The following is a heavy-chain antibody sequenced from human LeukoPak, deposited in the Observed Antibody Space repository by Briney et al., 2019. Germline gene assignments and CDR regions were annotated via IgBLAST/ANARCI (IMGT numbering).Heavy chain of an antibody. Sequence: ASVKVPCKASGYTFTGYYMHWVRQAPGQGLEWMGWINPNSGGTNYAQKFQGRVTMTRDTSISTAYMELSRLRSDDTAVYYCAKVYDRPYYFDYWGQGTLVTVSS. CDR1: GYTFTGYY. D-gene: IGHD3-22*01. J-gene: IGHJ4*02. CDR3: AKVYDRPYYFDY. V-gene: IGHV1-2*02. CDR2: INPNSGGT.